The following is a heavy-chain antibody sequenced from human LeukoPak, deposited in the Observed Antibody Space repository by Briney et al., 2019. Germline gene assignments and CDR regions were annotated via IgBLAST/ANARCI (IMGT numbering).Heavy chain of an antibody. V-gene: IGHV3-7*01. CDR3: ASTGIAAPSDY. D-gene: IGHD6-13*01. CDR2: IKQDGSEK. Sequence: GGSLRLSCAASGFTFSSYWMSWVRQAPGKGLEWVANIKQDGSEKYYVDSVKGRFTISRDNAKNPLYLQMNSLRAEDTAVYYCASTGIAAPSDYWGQGTLVTVSS. J-gene: IGHJ4*02. CDR1: GFTFSSYW.